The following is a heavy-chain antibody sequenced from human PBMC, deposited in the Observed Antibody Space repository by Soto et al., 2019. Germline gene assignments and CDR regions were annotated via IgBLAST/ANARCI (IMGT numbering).Heavy chain of an antibody. CDR3: ARRAGYDILTGYYSYYFDY. V-gene: IGHV5-10-1*01. D-gene: IGHD3-9*01. J-gene: IGHJ4*02. Sequence: GESLKISCKGSRYSFTSYWISWVRQMPGKGLEWMGRIDPSDSYTNYSPSFQGHVTISADKSISTAYLQWSSLKASDTAMYYCARRAGYDILTGYYSYYFDYWGQGTLVTVSS. CDR1: RYSFTSYW. CDR2: IDPSDSYT.